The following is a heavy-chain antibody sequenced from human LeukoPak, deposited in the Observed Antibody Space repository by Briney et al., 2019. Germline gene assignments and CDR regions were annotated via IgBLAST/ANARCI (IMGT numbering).Heavy chain of an antibody. Sequence: ASVKVSCKASGYTFTSYAMHWVRQAPGQRLEWMGWINAGNGNTKYSQKFQGRVTITRDTSASTAYMELSSLRSEDTAVYYCARGENYDFWSGYHYYYYYYGMDVWGQGTTVTVSS. CDR2: INAGNGNT. V-gene: IGHV1-3*01. J-gene: IGHJ6*02. D-gene: IGHD3-3*01. CDR1: GYTFTSYA. CDR3: ARGENYDFWSGYHYYYYYYGMDV.